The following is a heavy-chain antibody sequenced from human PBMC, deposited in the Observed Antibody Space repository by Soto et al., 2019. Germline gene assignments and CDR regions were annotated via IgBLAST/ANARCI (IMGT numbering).Heavy chain of an antibody. CDR1: GGSFRGYY. CDR2: INHSGST. V-gene: IGHV4-34*01. CDR3: ARAGTTMVRGVIPGWFDP. D-gene: IGHD3-10*01. Sequence: SETLSLTCAVYGGSFRGYYWTWIRQPPGTGLEWIGEINHSGSTNYNPSLKSRVTISVDTSKNQFSLKLSSVTAADTAVYYCARAGTTMVRGVIPGWFDPWGQGTLVTVSS. J-gene: IGHJ5*02.